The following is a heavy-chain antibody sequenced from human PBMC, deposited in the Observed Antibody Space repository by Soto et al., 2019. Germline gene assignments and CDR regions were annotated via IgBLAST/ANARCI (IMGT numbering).Heavy chain of an antibody. D-gene: IGHD3-22*01. CDR2: ISSSSSYI. J-gene: IGHJ4*02. CDR1: GFTFSSYS. Sequence: WGSLRLSCAASGFTFSSYSMNWVRHAPFKGLEWVSSISSSSSYIYYADSVKGRFTISRDNAKNSLYLQMNSLRAEDTAVYYCAREERSDYYDSSGYTEIDYWGQGTLVTVSS. CDR3: AREERSDYYDSSGYTEIDY. V-gene: IGHV3-21*01.